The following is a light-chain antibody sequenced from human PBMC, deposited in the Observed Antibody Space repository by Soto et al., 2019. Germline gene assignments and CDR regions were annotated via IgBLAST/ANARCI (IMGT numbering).Light chain of an antibody. Sequence: QPASVSGSPGQSITISCTGTSNDVGGYDLVSWYQHHPGKAPKVMIYEGSKRPSGVSNRFSGSRSGNTASLTISGLQAEDEADYYCCSYTDSSTYVFGSGTKLTVL. CDR3: CSYTDSSTYV. V-gene: IGLV2-23*01. CDR1: SNDVGGYDL. J-gene: IGLJ1*01. CDR2: EGS.